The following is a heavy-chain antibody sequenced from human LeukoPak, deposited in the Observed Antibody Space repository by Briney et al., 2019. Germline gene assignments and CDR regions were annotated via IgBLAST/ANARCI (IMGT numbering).Heavy chain of an antibody. D-gene: IGHD3-22*01. CDR2: IYYSGST. CDR1: GGSISSYY. Sequence: PSETLSLTCTVSGGSISSYYWSWIRQPPGKGLEWIGYIYYSGSTNYNPSLKSRATISVDTSKNQFSLKLSSVTAADTAVYYCARLGSSGNWFDPWGQGTLVTVSS. J-gene: IGHJ5*02. V-gene: IGHV4-59*08. CDR3: ARLGSSGNWFDP.